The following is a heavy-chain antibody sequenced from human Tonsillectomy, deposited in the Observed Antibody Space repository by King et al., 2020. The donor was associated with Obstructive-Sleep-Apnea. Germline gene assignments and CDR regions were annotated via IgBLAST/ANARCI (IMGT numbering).Heavy chain of an antibody. V-gene: IGHV3-9*01. D-gene: IGHD6-13*01. CDR3: AKDGSSSWVEYFHH. Sequence: VQLVESGGGLVQPGRSLRLSFAASGFTFDDYAIHLVRQAPGKGLEWVSGISWNRGRRGYAESVEGRFTISRDNAKNSPYLQVNNLRAEDTALYYCAKDGSSSWVEYFHHWGQGTLVTVSS. CDR1: GFTFDDYA. CDR2: ISWNRGRR. J-gene: IGHJ1*01.